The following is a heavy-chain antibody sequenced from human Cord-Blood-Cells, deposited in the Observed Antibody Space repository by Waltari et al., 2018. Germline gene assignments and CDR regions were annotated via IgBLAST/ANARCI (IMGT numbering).Heavy chain of an antibody. CDR1: GFTFGSYG. V-gene: IGHV3-33*01. J-gene: IGHJ3*02. CDR2: IWYDGSNK. Sequence: QVQLVESGGGVVQPRRSLRLSCAASGFTFGSYGMHRVGQAPVKGLEWVAVIWYDGSNKYYADSVKGRFTISRDNSKNTLYLQMNSLRAEDTAVYYCARDQSAAGNDAFDIWGQGTMVTVSS. CDR3: ARDQSAAGNDAFDI. D-gene: IGHD6-13*01.